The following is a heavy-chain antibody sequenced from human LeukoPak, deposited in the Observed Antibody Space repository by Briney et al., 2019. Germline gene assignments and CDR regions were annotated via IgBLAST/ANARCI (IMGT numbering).Heavy chain of an antibody. D-gene: IGHD5-18*01. V-gene: IGHV4-34*01. Sequence: SETLSLTCAASGEPFSGYYWGWLRQPPGKGLELIGEINRHGNTDYNPSLKSRATISVDLSKNQFSLTLTSVTAADTAVYYCATTTYSYGHGLPLDYWGQGTLVTVSS. CDR2: INRHGNT. CDR3: ATTTYSYGHGLPLDY. J-gene: IGHJ4*02. CDR1: GEPFSGYY.